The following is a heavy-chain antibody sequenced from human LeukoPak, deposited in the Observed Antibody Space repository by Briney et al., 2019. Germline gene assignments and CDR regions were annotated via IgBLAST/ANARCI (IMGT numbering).Heavy chain of an antibody. CDR3: ARIPREGYCSSTSCYNLDY. J-gene: IGHJ4*02. D-gene: IGHD2-2*02. Sequence: AGVKVSRKGSGYRFTRYYMQWVRQAPGQGVEGGGGSNHNRWGTNYVQKFQGRVTRTRDTSISTPYMELSRLRSDDTAVYYCARIPREGYCSSTSCYNLDYWGQGTLVTVSS. CDR1: GYRFTRYY. V-gene: IGHV1-2*02. CDR2: SNHNRWGT.